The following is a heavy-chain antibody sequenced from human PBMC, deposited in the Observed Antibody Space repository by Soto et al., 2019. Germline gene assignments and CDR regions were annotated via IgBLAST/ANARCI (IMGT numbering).Heavy chain of an antibody. J-gene: IGHJ6*02. CDR1: GGSISSYY. V-gene: IGHV4-59*01. D-gene: IGHD5-12*01. CDR2: IYYSGST. Sequence: SETLSLTCTVSGGSISSYYWSWIRQPPGKGLEWIGYIYYSGSTNYNPSLKSRVTISVDTSKNQFSLKLSSVTAADTAVYYCARISGYDWVDYYGMDVRGQGTTVTVSS. CDR3: ARISGYDWVDYYGMDV.